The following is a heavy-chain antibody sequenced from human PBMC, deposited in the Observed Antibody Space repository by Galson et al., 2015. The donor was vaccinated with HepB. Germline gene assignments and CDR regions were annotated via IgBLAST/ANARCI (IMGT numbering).Heavy chain of an antibody. CDR3: AKGEWFGELNYYYYYMDV. J-gene: IGHJ6*03. D-gene: IGHD3-10*01. V-gene: IGHV3-23*01. Sequence: SLRLSCAASGFTFSSYAMSWVRQAPGKGLEWVSAISGSGGSTYYADSVKGRFTISRDNSKNTLYLQMNSLRAEDTAVYYCAKGEWFGELNYYYYYMDVWGKGTTVTVSS. CDR2: ISGSGGST. CDR1: GFTFSSYA.